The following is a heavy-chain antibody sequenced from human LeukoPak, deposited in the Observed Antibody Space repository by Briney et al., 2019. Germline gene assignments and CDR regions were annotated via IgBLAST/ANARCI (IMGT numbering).Heavy chain of an antibody. Sequence: ETLSLTCAVYGGSFSGYYWSWIRQPPGKGLEWIGEINHSGSTNYNPSLKSRVTISVDTSKNQFSLKLSSVTAADTAVYYCARREYSSSSWAYYFDYWGPGTLVTVSS. CDR1: GGSFSGYY. V-gene: IGHV4-34*01. CDR2: INHSGST. J-gene: IGHJ4*02. D-gene: IGHD6-6*01. CDR3: ARREYSSSSWAYYFDY.